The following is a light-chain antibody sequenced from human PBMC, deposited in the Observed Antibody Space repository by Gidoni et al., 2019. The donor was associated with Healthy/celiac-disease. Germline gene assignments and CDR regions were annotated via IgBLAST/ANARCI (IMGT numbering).Light chain of an antibody. J-gene: IGLJ2*01. Sequence: QSVLTQPPSVSGAPGQRVTIPCTGSSSNIGAGYDVHWYQQLPGTAPKLLIYGNSNRPSGVPDRFSGSKSGTSASLAITGLQAEDEADYYCQSYDSSLSGSVVFGGATKLTVL. V-gene: IGLV1-40*01. CDR2: GNS. CDR3: QSYDSSLSGSVV. CDR1: SSNIGAGYD.